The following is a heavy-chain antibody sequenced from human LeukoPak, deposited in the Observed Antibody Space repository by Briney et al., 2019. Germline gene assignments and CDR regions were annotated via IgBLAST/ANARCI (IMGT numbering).Heavy chain of an antibody. CDR1: GFTFSSYA. D-gene: IGHD6-19*01. J-gene: IGHJ4*02. V-gene: IGHV3-23*01. CDR2: ISGSGGST. CDR3: AKDLPPFISSWYEEFSY. Sequence: GGSLRLSCAASGFTFSSYAMSWVRQAPGKGLEWVSAISGSGGSTYYADSVKGRFTISRDNSKNTLYLQMNSLRAEDTAVYYCAKDLPPFISSWYEEFSYWGQGTLVTVSS.